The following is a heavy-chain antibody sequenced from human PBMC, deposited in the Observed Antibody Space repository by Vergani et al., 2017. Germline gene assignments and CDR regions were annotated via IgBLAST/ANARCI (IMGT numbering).Heavy chain of an antibody. V-gene: IGHV4-34*01. CDR3: AREARIGDFWGGYYWFDP. Sequence: QVQLQQWGAGLLKPSETLSLICAVYGGSFSGYYCSWIRQPPGKGLEWIGEINHSGSTNYNPSLKSRVSISVDTSQKQFSLKLSSVTAEDTAVYYCAREARIGDFWGGYYWFDPWGQGTLVIVSS. D-gene: IGHD3-3*01. J-gene: IGHJ5*02. CDR1: GGSFSGYY. CDR2: INHSGST.